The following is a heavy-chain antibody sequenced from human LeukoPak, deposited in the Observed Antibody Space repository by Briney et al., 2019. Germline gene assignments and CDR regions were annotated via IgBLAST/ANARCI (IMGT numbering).Heavy chain of an antibody. CDR3: AAQLNYHDSTVWDP. J-gene: IGHJ5*02. Sequence: SVKVSCKASGFTFSNSAVQWVRQARGQRPEWMGWIVVGYGNTKYEQKFQERVTFTRDMSTSTAYMELSSLRSDDTAVYYCAAQLNYHDSTVWDPWGQGTLVTVS. V-gene: IGHV1-58*01. D-gene: IGHD3-22*01. CDR2: IVVGYGNT. CDR1: GFTFSNSA.